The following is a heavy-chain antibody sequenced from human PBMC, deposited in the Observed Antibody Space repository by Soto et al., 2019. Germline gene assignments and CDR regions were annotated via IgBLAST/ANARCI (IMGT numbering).Heavy chain of an antibody. CDR2: IIPIFGTA. J-gene: IGHJ4*02. CDR3: ASAEPRVVTATPHFDY. V-gene: IGHV1-69*06. D-gene: IGHD2-21*02. CDR1: GGTFSSYA. Sequence: QVQLVQSGAEVKKPGSSVKVSCKASGGTFSSYAISWVRQAPGQGLEWMGGIIPIFGTANYAQKFQGRVTITADKSTSTAYMELGSLRSEDTAVYYCASAEPRVVTATPHFDYWGPGTLVTVSS.